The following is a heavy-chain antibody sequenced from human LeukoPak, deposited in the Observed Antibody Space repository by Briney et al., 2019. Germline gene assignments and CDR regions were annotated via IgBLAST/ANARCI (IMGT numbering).Heavy chain of an antibody. Sequence: GGSLRLSCAASGFTVSSDYMSWVRQAPGKGLEWVSGIYSGGSTYYADSVKGRFTISRDNSKNTLYLQMNSLRAEDTAVYYCAREYYGSGSYVYYFDYWGQGTLVTVSS. CDR1: GFTVSSDY. V-gene: IGHV3-53*01. J-gene: IGHJ4*02. D-gene: IGHD3-10*01. CDR2: IYSGGST. CDR3: AREYYGSGSYVYYFDY.